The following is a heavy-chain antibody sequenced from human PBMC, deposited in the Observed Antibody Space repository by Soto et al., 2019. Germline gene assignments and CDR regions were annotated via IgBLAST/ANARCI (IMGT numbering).Heavy chain of an antibody. D-gene: IGHD6-6*01. CDR2: ISGSGGST. CDR1: GFTFSSYA. J-gene: IGHJ6*02. CDR3: AKDYEHRVPYYYYGMDV. Sequence: GGSLRLSCAASGFTFSSYAMSWVRQAPGKGLEWVSAISGSGGSTYYADSVKGRFTISRDNSKNTLYLQMNSLRAEDTAVYYCAKDYEHRVPYYYYGMDVWGQGTTVTVSS. V-gene: IGHV3-23*01.